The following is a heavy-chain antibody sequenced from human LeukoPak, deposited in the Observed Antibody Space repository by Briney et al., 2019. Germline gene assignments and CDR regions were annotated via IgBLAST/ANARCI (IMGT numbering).Heavy chain of an antibody. D-gene: IGHD2-2*01. CDR2: IIPIFGTA. V-gene: IGHV1-69*05. CDR3: ARATLGPIGYCSSTSCCPVHPFYFDY. J-gene: IGHJ4*02. CDR1: GGTFSSYA. Sequence: SSVKVSCKASGGTFSSYAISWVRQAPGQGLEWMGGIIPIFGTANYAQKFQGRVTITTDESTSTAYMELSSLRSEDTAVYYCARATLGPIGYCSSTSCCPVHPFYFDYWGQGTLVTVSS.